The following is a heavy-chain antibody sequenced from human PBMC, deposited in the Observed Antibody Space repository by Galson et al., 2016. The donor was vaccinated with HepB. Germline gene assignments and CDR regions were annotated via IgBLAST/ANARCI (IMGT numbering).Heavy chain of an antibody. V-gene: IGHV3-33*01. Sequence: SLRLSCAASGFTFSSFGMHWVRQAPGKGLDWVAVIWYDGSKKYYADSVKGRFTISRDDSKNTVYLQVSSLSAEDKAVDYCAREGHDKYGMDVWGQGTTVTVSS. CDR2: IWYDGSKK. CDR3: AREGHDKYGMDV. D-gene: IGHD1-1*01. CDR1: GFTFSSFG. J-gene: IGHJ6*02.